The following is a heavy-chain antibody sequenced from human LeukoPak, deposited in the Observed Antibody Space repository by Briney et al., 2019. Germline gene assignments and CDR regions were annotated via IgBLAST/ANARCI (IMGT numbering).Heavy chain of an antibody. Sequence: GGSLRLSCAASGFSFKDYWMSWVRQAPGKGLEWVADITPDGSGKTYVDSVKGRFTISRDNSKNTLYLQMNSLRAEDTAVYYCAKGAYAISGLDAFDIWGQGTMVTVSS. D-gene: IGHD2-2*01. CDR3: AKGAYAISGLDAFDI. J-gene: IGHJ3*02. V-gene: IGHV3-7*03. CDR2: ITPDGSGK. CDR1: GFSFKDYW.